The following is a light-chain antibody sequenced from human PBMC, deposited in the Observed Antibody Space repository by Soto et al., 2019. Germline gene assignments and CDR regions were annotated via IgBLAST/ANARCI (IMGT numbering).Light chain of an antibody. CDR1: QSVSSSY. V-gene: IGKV3-20*01. J-gene: IGKJ2*01. Sequence: EIVLTQSPGTLSLSPGERATLSCRASQSVSSSYVAWYQQKPGQAPGLLIYGASSRATGIPDRFSGSGSGTDFTLTISRLEPEDFAVYFCQHYGNSPPFTFGQGTKVEIK. CDR3: QHYGNSPPFT. CDR2: GAS.